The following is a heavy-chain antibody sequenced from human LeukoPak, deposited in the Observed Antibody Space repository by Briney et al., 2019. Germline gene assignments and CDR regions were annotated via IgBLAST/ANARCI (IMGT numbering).Heavy chain of an antibody. V-gene: IGHV4-59*01. CDR2: IYKSGST. Sequence: SETLSLTCTVSGGSISNSYWSWIRQSPGKGLEWIGYIYKSGSTNYNLSLKSRVTISVDTSKNQFSLKLSSVTAADTAVYYCARDLTAQNWFDPWGRGTLVTVSS. J-gene: IGHJ5*02. CDR1: GGSISNSY. CDR3: ARDLTAQNWFDP.